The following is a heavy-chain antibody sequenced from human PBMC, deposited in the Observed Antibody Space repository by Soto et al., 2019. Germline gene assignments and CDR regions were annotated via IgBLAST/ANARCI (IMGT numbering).Heavy chain of an antibody. CDR2: ISSSSSYI. CDR1: GFTFSSYS. V-gene: IGHV3-21*01. J-gene: IGHJ5*02. D-gene: IGHD6-13*01. Sequence: GGSLRLSCAASGFTFSSYSMNWVRQAPGKGLEWVSSISSSSSYIYYADSVKGRFTISRDNAKNSLYLQMNSLRAEDTAVYYCATRGSSSWHTSRNCFDPWGQGTLVTVCS. CDR3: ATRGSSSWHTSRNCFDP.